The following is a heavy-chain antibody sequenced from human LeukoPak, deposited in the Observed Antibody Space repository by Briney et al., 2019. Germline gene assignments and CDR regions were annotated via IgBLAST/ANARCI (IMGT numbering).Heavy chain of an antibody. CDR2: IYPGDSDT. D-gene: IGHD6-6*01. V-gene: IGHV5-51*01. CDR3: ARHRRYSSSSGGFDP. J-gene: IGHJ5*02. Sequence: GESLKISCKGSEYSFTSYWIGWVRQMPGKGLEWMGIIYPGDSDTRYSPSFQGQVTISADKSISTAYLQWSSLKASDTAMYYCARHRRYSSSSGGFDPWGQGTLVTVSS. CDR1: EYSFTSYW.